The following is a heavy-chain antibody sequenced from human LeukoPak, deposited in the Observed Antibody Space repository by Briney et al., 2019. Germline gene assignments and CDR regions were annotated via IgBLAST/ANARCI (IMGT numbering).Heavy chain of an antibody. CDR3: ATYRQVLLPFES. J-gene: IGHJ4*02. CDR2: IGPSGGST. V-gene: IGHV3-23*01. CDR1: GFTFSSYA. D-gene: IGHD5-18*01. Sequence: GGSLRLSCAVSGFTFSSYAMSWVRQAPGRGLEWVSAIGPSGGSTYYADSVKGRFTISRDNSKNTLYLQMNSLRVEDTALYYCATYRQVLLPFESWGQGTLVTVSS.